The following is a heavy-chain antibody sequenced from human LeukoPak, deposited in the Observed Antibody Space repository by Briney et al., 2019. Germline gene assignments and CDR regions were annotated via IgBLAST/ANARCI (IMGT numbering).Heavy chain of an antibody. J-gene: IGHJ5*02. CDR2: IYPGEPDT. V-gene: IGHV5-51*01. Sequence: EPLKISCKGSGYSFTSYWIGWVRQMPGKGLEWMGIIYPGEPDTSYSPSFQGQVTLSADKSITTAYLQWSSLNASDTAMYYCARKKAIGGKPKGLGYNWFDPWGQGTLVTVSS. CDR3: ARKKAIGGKPKGLGYNWFDP. D-gene: IGHD5-12*01. CDR1: GYSFTSYW.